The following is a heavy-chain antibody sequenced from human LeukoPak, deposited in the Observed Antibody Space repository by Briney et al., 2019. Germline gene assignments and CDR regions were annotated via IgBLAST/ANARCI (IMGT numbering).Heavy chain of an antibody. CDR3: LKEGDAYNLENS. V-gene: IGHV3-23*01. Sequence: GGSLRLSCAASGFTFIKHAMSWVRQAPGKGLEWVSGISVTGSSPYYAASVKGRFTIARDNSKKTLYLQMDSLRVEDTAVYYCLKEGDAYNLENSWGQGALVIVSS. J-gene: IGHJ4*02. D-gene: IGHD5-24*01. CDR2: ISVTGSSP. CDR1: GFTFIKHA.